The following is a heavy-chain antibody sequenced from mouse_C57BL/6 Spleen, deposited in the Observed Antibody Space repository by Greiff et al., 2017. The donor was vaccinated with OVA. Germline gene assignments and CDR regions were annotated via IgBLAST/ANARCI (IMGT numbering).Heavy chain of an antibody. J-gene: IGHJ2*01. CDR1: GFSLTSYG. D-gene: IGHD4-1*02. CDR3: ARSTGPYYFDY. CDR2: IWSGGST. Sequence: VKVVESGPGLVQPSQSLSITCTVSGFSLTSYGVHWVRQSPGKGLEWLGVIWSGGSTDYNAAFISRLSISKDSSKSQVFFTLNSLQADDAAIYYCARSTGPYYFDYWGQGTTLTVSS. V-gene: IGHV2-2*01.